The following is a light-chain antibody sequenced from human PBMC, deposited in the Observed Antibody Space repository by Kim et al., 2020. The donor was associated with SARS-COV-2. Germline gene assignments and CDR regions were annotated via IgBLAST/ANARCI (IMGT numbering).Light chain of an antibody. V-gene: IGKV3-11*01. CDR2: DAS. J-gene: IGKJ1*01. CDR3: QQRGNWPWT. Sequence: LSPGERATLSCRASRSISNYLAWYQQKPGQPPRLLIYDASDRATGIPVRFSGSGSGTDFTLTISSLEPEDCAVYYCQQRGNWPWTFGQGTKVDIK. CDR1: RSISNY.